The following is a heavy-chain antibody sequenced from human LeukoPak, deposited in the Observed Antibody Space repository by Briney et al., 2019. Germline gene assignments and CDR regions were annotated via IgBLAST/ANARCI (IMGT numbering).Heavy chain of an antibody. CDR3: ARGDIVVVGAFDI. J-gene: IGHJ3*02. CDR2: ISSSGSNI. Sequence: GGSLRLSCAASGFTFSSYEMNWVRQAPGKGLEWVSYISSSGSNIKYADSVKGRFTISRDNSKNTLYLQMNSLRAEDTAVYYCARGDIVVVGAFDIWGQGTMVTVSS. CDR1: GFTFSSYE. V-gene: IGHV3-48*03. D-gene: IGHD2-2*01.